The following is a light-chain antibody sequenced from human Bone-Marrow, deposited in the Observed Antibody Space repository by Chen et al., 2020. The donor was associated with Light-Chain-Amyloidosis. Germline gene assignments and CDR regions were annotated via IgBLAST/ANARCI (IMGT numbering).Light chain of an antibody. CDR3: QQSYSMSSIT. CDR1: QRISNY. J-gene: IGKJ5*01. Sequence: DIQMTQSPSSLSASVGDRVTITCRARQRISNYLNWYQQKPGKAPKLLIHAASTLQSGVPFRFSGNGSGTDFILTISSVQPEDFAIYYCQQSYSMSSITFGQGTRLEIK. CDR2: AAS. V-gene: IGKV1-39*01.